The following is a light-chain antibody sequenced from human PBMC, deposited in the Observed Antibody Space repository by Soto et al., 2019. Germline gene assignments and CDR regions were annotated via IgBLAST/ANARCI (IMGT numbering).Light chain of an antibody. CDR1: QSVDSN. CDR2: GAS. Sequence: EIVMTQSPATLSVSPGERATLSCRASQSVDSNLAWYQQKPGQAPRLLIYGASTRATGIPARFSGRGSGTEFALTISSLQSEDFAVYYCQQYENWPRGTFGQGTLLEIK. V-gene: IGKV3-15*01. CDR3: QQYENWPRGT. J-gene: IGKJ5*01.